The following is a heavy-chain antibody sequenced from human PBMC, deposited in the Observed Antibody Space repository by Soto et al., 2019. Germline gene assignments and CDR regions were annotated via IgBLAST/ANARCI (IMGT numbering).Heavy chain of an antibody. CDR1: SASLSSSTYY. D-gene: IGHD6-13*01. Sequence: SETLSLTCSVSSASLSSSTYYWSWIRQPPGRGPEWIGSIYYSGNTYYKQSLKNRVSISIDASRKQFSLKLTSVTAADTAVYYCALWSLAAAVGGIDPWGQGTLVTVSS. CDR3: ALWSLAAAVGGIDP. J-gene: IGHJ5*02. V-gene: IGHV4-39*07. CDR2: IYYSGNT.